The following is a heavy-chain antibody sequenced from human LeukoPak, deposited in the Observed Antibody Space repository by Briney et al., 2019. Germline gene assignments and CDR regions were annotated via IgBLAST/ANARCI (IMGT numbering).Heavy chain of an antibody. J-gene: IGHJ5*02. D-gene: IGHD5-18*01. V-gene: IGHV3-66*02. CDR2: IYSGGTT. Sequence: GGSLRLSCAASGFTVSSNYMSWVRQAPGEGLEWVSVIYSGGTTYYADSVKGRFTISRDNSKNTLYLQMNSLRAEDTAVYYCAKLVGTAMATYWFDPWGQGTLVTVSS. CDR3: AKLVGTAMATYWFDP. CDR1: GFTVSSNY.